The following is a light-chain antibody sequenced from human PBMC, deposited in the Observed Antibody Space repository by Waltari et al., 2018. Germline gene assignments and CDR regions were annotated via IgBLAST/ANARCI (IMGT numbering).Light chain of an antibody. J-gene: IGKJ2*01. V-gene: IGKV3-15*01. CDR2: GAP. CDR3: QHYNSWPPYT. CDR1: QSISSN. Sequence: EIVMTQSPVTLSVSPGERATLSCRASQSISSNLAWYQQKPGQAPRLLIDGAPTRATGIPARFSGSVSGTEFILTISSLQSEDFVVYYCQHYNSWPPYTFGQGTKLEIK.